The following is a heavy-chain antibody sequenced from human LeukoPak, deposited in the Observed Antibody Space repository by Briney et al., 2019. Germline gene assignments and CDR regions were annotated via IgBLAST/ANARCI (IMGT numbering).Heavy chain of an antibody. D-gene: IGHD3-10*01. J-gene: IGHJ6*03. Sequence: ASVKISCKASGYTFTGYYMHWVRQAPGQGLEWMGWINPNSGGTNYAQKFQGRVTMTRDTSISTAYMELSRLRSDDTAVYYCARDRGIDYYGSGSYYRHYYYYMDVWGKGTTVTVSS. V-gene: IGHV1-2*02. CDR1: GYTFTGYY. CDR3: ARDRGIDYYGSGSYYRHYYYYMDV. CDR2: INPNSGGT.